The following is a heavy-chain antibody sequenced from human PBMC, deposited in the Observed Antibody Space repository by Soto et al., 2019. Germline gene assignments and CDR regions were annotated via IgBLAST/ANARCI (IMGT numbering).Heavy chain of an antibody. CDR1: GGSISSGGYY. CDR2: IYYSGST. V-gene: IGHV4-31*03. J-gene: IGHJ4*02. D-gene: IGHD5-18*01. Sequence: PSETLSLTCTVSGGSISSGGYYWSWIRQHPGKGLEWIGYIYYSGSTYYNPSLKSRVTISVDTSKNQFSPKLSSVTAADTAVYYCAKDRSGYSYGYGLIFDYWGQGTLVTVSS. CDR3: AKDRSGYSYGYGLIFDY.